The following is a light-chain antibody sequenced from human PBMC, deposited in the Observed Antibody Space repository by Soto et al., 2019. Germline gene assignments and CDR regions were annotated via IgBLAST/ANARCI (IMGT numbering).Light chain of an antibody. CDR2: AAS. Sequence: DIQMTQSPSSLAASVGDRVTITCRASQGIGNGLSWFQQKPGKAPKRLIYAASTLQSGVPSRFSGSGSGTECTLTISSLQPEDFATYYCLRHNDYPITFGQGTRLEMK. CDR1: QGIGNG. J-gene: IGKJ5*01. V-gene: IGKV1-17*01. CDR3: LRHNDYPIT.